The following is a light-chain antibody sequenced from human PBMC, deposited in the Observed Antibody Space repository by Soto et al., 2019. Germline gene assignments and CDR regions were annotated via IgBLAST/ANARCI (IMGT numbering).Light chain of an antibody. CDR1: QSVSRY. CDR3: QQRGNWPPFT. CDR2: DAS. V-gene: IGKV3-11*01. J-gene: IGKJ4*01. Sequence: EVVLTQSPATLSLSPGERATLSCRASQSVSRYLAWYQQKPGQAPRLLIYDASNRATGIPARFSGSGSGTDFTLTINTLEPEDFAVYYCQQRGNWPPFTFGGGTKVEIK.